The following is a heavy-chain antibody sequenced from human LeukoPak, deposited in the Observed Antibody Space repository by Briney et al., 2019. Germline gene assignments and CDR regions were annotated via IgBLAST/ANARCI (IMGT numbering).Heavy chain of an antibody. J-gene: IGHJ4*02. CDR3: ARARRFYDTSGYYNYFDY. Sequence: SETLSLTCTVSGGSISTYYWSWIRQPAGKGLEWIGRIYTSGSTNYNPSLKSRVTVSIDTSKNQFSLTLSSVTAADTAVYYCARARRFYDTSGYYNYFDYWGQGTLVTVSS. CDR1: GGSISTYY. CDR2: IYTSGST. D-gene: IGHD3-22*01. V-gene: IGHV4-4*07.